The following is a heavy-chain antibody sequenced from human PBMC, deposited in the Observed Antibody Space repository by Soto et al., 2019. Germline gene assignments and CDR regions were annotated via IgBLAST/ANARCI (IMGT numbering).Heavy chain of an antibody. Sequence: QVQLVQSGAEVMKPGSSVKVSCKASGGTFSSYAISWVRQAPGQGLEWMGGIIPIFGTANYAQKVQGRVTINADESTSTAYRELRSLRSEDTAVYYCAREPRGTILGVAWNNFDYWGQGTLVTVSS. V-gene: IGHV1-69*01. CDR3: AREPRGTILGVAWNNFDY. CDR1: GGTFSSYA. CDR2: IIPIFGTA. D-gene: IGHD3-3*01. J-gene: IGHJ4*02.